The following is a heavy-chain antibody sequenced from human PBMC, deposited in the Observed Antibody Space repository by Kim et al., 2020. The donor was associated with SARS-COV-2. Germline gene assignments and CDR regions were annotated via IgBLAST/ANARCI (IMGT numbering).Heavy chain of an antibody. V-gene: IGHV4-59*08. J-gene: IGHJ6*02. Sequence: SRVTISVDTSKNQFSLKLSSVTAADTAVYYCARHHSSGWYAVYYYYGMDVWGQGTTVTVSS. D-gene: IGHD6-19*01. CDR3: ARHHSSGWYAVYYYYGMDV.